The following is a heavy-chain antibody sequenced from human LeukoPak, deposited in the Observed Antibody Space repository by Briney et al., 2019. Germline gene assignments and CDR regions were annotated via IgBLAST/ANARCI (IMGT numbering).Heavy chain of an antibody. CDR2: FYYSGST. CDR3: ARAPEYGLYYFDY. D-gene: IGHD1-14*01. CDR1: GGSISSSSSY. Sequence: PSETLSLTCTVSGGSISSSSSYWGWIRQPPGRGLEWIGNFYYSGSTFYHPSLKSRVTISVDTSKNQFSLKLSSVTAADTAVYYCARAPEYGLYYFDYWGQGTLVTVSS. J-gene: IGHJ4*02. V-gene: IGHV4-39*07.